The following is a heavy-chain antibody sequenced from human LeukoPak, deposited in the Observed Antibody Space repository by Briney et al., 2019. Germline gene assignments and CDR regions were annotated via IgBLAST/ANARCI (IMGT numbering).Heavy chain of an antibody. CDR3: ASDGHSHAN. CDR2: IKHDGSER. CDR1: GFTFSSSW. J-gene: IGHJ4*02. D-gene: IGHD2-2*01. V-gene: IGHV3-7*01. Sequence: GGSLRLSCAASGFTFSSSWMSWVHQVKGRGLEWVANIKHDGSERYHVGSVRGRFTISRDNAKNSLYLQMNSLRAENTAVYYCASDGHSHANWGQGTLVTVSS.